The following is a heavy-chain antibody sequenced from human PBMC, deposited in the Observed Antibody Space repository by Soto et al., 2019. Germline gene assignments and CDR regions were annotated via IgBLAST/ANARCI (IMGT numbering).Heavy chain of an antibody. CDR3: ACSTKWLNFDN. CDR1: DGSISSYY. V-gene: IGHV4-59*08. J-gene: IGHJ4*02. CDR2: TYNSGST. Sequence: TSETLSLTCSVSDGSISSYYCSWIRQPPGKGLEWIGNTYNSGSTNYNPSLKSRATMSVDTSKNQFSLKVKSVTAADTAVYYCACSTKWLNFDNWGQGTLVTVSS. D-gene: IGHD3-22*01.